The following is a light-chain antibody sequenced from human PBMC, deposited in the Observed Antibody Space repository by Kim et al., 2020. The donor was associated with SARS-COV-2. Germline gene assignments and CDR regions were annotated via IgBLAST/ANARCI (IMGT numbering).Light chain of an antibody. J-gene: IGLJ3*02. Sequence: PGKPARISCGGDNIGTKSVHWYQEKPGQAPVLVIYYDSDRPSGIPERFSGSNSGNTATLTISRVEAGDEADYYCQVWDSGSDRGVFGGGTQLTVL. CDR1: NIGTKS. CDR3: QVWDSGSDRGV. CDR2: YDS. V-gene: IGLV3-21*04.